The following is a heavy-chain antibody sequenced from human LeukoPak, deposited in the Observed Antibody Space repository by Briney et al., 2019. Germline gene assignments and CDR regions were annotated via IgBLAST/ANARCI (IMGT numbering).Heavy chain of an antibody. CDR1: GFSFSSYS. D-gene: IGHD3-10*01. V-gene: IGHV3-48*01. Sequence: GRSLRLSCAASGFSFSSYSMNWARQAPGKGLEWISYISSSGNPINYADSVEGRFTISRDNAKNSLYLQMNSLRAEDTAIYYCARAASYGSGSHYYFDYWGQEPWSPSPQ. J-gene: IGHJ4*01. CDR2: ISSSGNPI. CDR3: ARAASYGSGSHYYFDY.